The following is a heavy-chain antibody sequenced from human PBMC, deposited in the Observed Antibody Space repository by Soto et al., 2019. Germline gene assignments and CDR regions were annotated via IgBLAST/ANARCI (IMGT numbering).Heavy chain of an antibody. J-gene: IGHJ4*02. Sequence: PGGSLRLSCAASGFTFNKYWMSWVRQAPEKGLEWVANIKKDGSEKYNVDSVKGRFTISRDNAKNSLYLQMNSLRPEDTAVYYCATIAVGGAFYFDYWGQGTLVTVSS. CDR1: GFTFNKYW. D-gene: IGHD6-19*01. CDR3: ATIAVGGAFYFDY. CDR2: IKKDGSEK. V-gene: IGHV3-7*03.